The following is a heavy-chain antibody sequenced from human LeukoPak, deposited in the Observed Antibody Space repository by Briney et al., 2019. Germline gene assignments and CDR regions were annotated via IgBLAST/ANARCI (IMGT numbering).Heavy chain of an antibody. Sequence: GGSLRLSCAGSGFTVSSNYMSWVRQAPGKGLEWVSVIYSGGATYFADSVKGRFTISRDNFKNTLYLQMNSLRAEDTAVYYCARDGRRFSDPYYSGMDVWGQGTTVTVSS. CDR2: IYSGGAT. V-gene: IGHV3-66*01. CDR3: ARDGRRFSDPYYSGMDV. D-gene: IGHD1-1*01. J-gene: IGHJ6*02. CDR1: GFTVSSNY.